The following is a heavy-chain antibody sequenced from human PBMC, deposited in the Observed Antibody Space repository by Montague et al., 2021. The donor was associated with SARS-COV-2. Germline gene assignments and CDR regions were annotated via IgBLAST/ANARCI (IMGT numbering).Heavy chain of an antibody. CDR1: GFSINDYW. D-gene: IGHD1-26*01. CDR2: TDNDVRRE. J-gene: IGHJ3*01. Sequence: SLRLSCAASGFSINDYWMHWVRQVPGKRLVWVSRTDNDVRREVYADSVRGRFTVSRDNAKNTIYLQMDSLRADDTGVYFCTRDRYWEVCDVWGQGTLVIVSS. CDR3: TRDRYWEVCDV. V-gene: IGHV3-74*01.